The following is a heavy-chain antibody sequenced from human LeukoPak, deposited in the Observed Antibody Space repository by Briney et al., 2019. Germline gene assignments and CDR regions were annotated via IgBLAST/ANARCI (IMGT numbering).Heavy chain of an antibody. V-gene: IGHV1-69*04. Sequence: GASVKVSCKASGGSFSNYAINWVRQAPGQGLEWMGRIIPILGIANYAQKFHGRVTIAADKFTSTAYMELSSLRSEDTAAYYCARGSSSSWHNAGGYWGQGTLVAVSS. CDR2: IIPILGIA. CDR3: ARGSSSSWHNAGGY. D-gene: IGHD6-13*01. CDR1: GGSFSNYA. J-gene: IGHJ4*02.